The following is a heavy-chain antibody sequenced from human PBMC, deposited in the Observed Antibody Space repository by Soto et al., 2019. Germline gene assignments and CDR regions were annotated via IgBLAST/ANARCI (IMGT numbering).Heavy chain of an antibody. D-gene: IGHD2-15*01. CDR3: AKNGCSYPACYPYYYYVDV. J-gene: IGHJ6*03. CDR2: LSVTGDSA. Sequence: EVQLLESWGGLVQPGGSLRLSCVASGFSLTNSAVSWVRQAPGKGLEWVSSLSVTGDSAFYSDSVKGRFTISRDISKSTLYLQMSSLRAEDTAVYYCAKNGCSYPACYPYYYYVDVWGKGTTVTVSS. CDR1: GFSLTNSA. V-gene: IGHV3-23*01.